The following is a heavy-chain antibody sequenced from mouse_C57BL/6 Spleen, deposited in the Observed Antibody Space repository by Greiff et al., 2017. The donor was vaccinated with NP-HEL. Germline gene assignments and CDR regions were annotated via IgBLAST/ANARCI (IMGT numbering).Heavy chain of an antibody. CDR2: IYPSDSET. Sequence: VQLQQPGAELVRPGSSVKLSCKASGYTFTSYWMDWVKQRPGQGLEWIGNIYPSDSETHYNQKFKDKATLTVDKSSSTAYMQLSSLTSEDSAVYYCAVSTVVAPLDYWGQGTTLTVSS. D-gene: IGHD1-1*01. CDR1: GYTFTSYW. CDR3: AVSTVVAPLDY. V-gene: IGHV1-61*01. J-gene: IGHJ2*01.